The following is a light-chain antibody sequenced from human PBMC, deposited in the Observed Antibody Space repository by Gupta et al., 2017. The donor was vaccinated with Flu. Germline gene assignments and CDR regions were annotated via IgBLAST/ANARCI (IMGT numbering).Light chain of an antibody. V-gene: IGKV3-20*01. CDR2: DAS. CDR1: QRVSSNY. CDR3: QQYGSLPPYT. Sequence: TLSLSPGERATLSCRASQRVSSNYLAWYQQKPGQAPRLLIYDASNRATGIPDRFRGSGSGTDFSLTITRLEPEDFAVYYCQQYGSLPPYTFGQGTKLEIK. J-gene: IGKJ2*01.